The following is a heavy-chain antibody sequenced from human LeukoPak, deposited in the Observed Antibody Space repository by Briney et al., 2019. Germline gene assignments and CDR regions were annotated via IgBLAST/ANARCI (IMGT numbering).Heavy chain of an antibody. Sequence: PSETLSLTCAVYGGSFSGYYWSWIRQPPGKGLEWIGEINHSGSTNYNPSLKSRVTISVDTSKNQFSLKLRSVTAADTAVYYCARVGYDYVWGSYRLLDYWGQGTLVTVSS. CDR2: INHSGST. V-gene: IGHV4-34*01. J-gene: IGHJ4*02. CDR3: ARVGYDYVWGSYRLLDY. D-gene: IGHD3-16*02. CDR1: GGSFSGYY.